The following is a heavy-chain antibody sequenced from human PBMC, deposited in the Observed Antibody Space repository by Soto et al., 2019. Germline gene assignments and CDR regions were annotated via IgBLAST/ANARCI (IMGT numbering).Heavy chain of an antibody. CDR2: ISHDGSNK. V-gene: IGHV3-30-3*01. D-gene: IGHD4-17*01. Sequence: QVQLVESGGGVVQPGRSLRLSCAASGFTFSSYAMHWVRQAPGKGLEWVAVISHDGSNKYYADSVKGRFTISRDNSKNTLYLQMNSLRAEDTAVYYCASGYGDYGRWYFDYWGQGTLVTVSS. CDR3: ASGYGDYGRWYFDY. CDR1: GFTFSSYA. J-gene: IGHJ4*02.